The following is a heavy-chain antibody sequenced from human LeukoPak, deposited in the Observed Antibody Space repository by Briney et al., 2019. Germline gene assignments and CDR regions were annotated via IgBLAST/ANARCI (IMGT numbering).Heavy chain of an antibody. Sequence: GGSLRLSCAASEFTVNSHDMTWVRQAPGKGLEWVSVTYTYGSTYYADSVKGRFTISRHNTKNTLFLQMSSLRAEDTAVYYCARDVRTDYYDSSGYHDAFDIWGQGTMVTVSS. CDR3: ARDVRTDYYDSSGYHDAFDI. J-gene: IGHJ3*02. CDR1: EFTVNSHD. CDR2: TYTYGST. V-gene: IGHV3-53*04. D-gene: IGHD3-22*01.